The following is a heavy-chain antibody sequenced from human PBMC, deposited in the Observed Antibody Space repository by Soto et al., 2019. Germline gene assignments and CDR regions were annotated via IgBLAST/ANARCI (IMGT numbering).Heavy chain of an antibody. CDR3: ARVSWREKYGMDV. J-gene: IGHJ6*02. Sequence: GESLRVACAGSGFTFSDSYMTWIRQAPGKGLEWISYLTFSGNTVDYADSLKGRFTISRDNAKNSLYLQMNRLRAEDTAVYYCARVSWREKYGMDVWGQGTTVTVSS. CDR2: LTFSGNTV. V-gene: IGHV3-11*01. CDR1: GFTFSDSY.